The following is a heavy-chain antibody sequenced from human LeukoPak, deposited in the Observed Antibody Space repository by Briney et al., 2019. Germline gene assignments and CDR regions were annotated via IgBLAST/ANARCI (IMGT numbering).Heavy chain of an antibody. J-gene: IGHJ4*02. CDR3: AKLGVTTPVDY. D-gene: IGHD4-17*01. Sequence: GGSLRLSCAASGFTFSDYYMSWIRQAPGKGLEWVAYISSSASTIYYADSVKGRFTISRDNARKSLYLQINSLRADDTAVYYCAKLGVTTPVDYWGQGTLVTVSS. CDR2: ISSSASTI. CDR1: GFTFSDYY. V-gene: IGHV3-11*01.